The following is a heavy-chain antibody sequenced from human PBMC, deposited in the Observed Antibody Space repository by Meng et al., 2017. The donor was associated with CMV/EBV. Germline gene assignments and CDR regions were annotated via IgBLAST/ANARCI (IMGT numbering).Heavy chain of an antibody. CDR3: ARAGIQLWRHFNY. Sequence: SETLSLTCAVYGGSFSGYYWSWIRQPPGKGLEWIGAINHSGSTNYNPSLKSRVTISVDTSKNQFSLKLSSVTAADTAVYYCARAGIQLWRHFNYWGQGTLVTVSS. J-gene: IGHJ4*02. CDR2: INHSGST. D-gene: IGHD5-18*01. CDR1: GGSFSGYY. V-gene: IGHV4-34*01.